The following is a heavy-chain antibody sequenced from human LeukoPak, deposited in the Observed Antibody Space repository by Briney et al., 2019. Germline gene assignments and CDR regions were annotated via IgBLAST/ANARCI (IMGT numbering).Heavy chain of an antibody. V-gene: IGHV5-51*01. CDR2: IYPGDSDT. CDR1: GYSFTSYW. J-gene: IGHJ4*02. CDR3: ARRDVDTAMVYFDY. D-gene: IGHD5-18*01. Sequence: GESLKISCKGSGYSFTSYWIGWVRQIPGKGLEWVGIIYPGDSDTRYSPSFQGQVTISADKSTSTAYLQWSSLRASDTAMYYCARRDVDTAMVYFDYWGQGTLVTVSS.